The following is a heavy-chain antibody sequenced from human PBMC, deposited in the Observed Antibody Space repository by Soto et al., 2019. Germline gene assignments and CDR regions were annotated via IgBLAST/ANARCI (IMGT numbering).Heavy chain of an antibody. CDR2: IYSGGST. V-gene: IGHV3-66*01. Sequence: PGGSLRLSCAASGFTVSSNYMSWVRQAPGKGLEWVSVIYSGGSTYYADSVKGRFTISRDNSKNTLYLQMNSLRAEDTALFYCARAGYCSGGSCPRALGYWGQGTLVTVSS. D-gene: IGHD2-15*01. J-gene: IGHJ4*02. CDR1: GFTVSSNY. CDR3: ARAGYCSGGSCPRALGY.